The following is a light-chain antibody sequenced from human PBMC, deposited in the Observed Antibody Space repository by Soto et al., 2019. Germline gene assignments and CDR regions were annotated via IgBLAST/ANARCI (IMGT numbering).Light chain of an antibody. V-gene: IGLV2-14*01. CDR1: ISDVGGYNY. CDR3: SSYTSSSTLYV. CDR2: DVS. Sequence: QSVLTQPASVSGSPGQSITISCTGTISDVGGYNYVYWYQQHPGKAPKLMIYDVSNRPSGVSNRFSGSKSGNTASLTISGLQAEDEADYYCSSYTSSSTLYVFGTGTKLTVL. J-gene: IGLJ1*01.